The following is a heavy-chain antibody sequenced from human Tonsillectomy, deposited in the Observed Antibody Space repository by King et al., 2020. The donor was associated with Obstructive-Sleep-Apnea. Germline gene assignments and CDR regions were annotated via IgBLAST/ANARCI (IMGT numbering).Heavy chain of an antibody. J-gene: IGHJ5*02. CDR2: ISGSGGST. Sequence: VQLVESGGGLVQPGGSLRLSCAASGFTFSSYAMSWVRQAPGKGLEWVSAISGSGGSTYYADSVKGRFTISRDNSTNTLYLQMNSLRAEDTAVYYCAKDPAYYYGSGSPNWFDPWGQGTLVTVSS. CDR1: GFTFSSYA. D-gene: IGHD3-10*01. CDR3: AKDPAYYYGSGSPNWFDP. V-gene: IGHV3-23*04.